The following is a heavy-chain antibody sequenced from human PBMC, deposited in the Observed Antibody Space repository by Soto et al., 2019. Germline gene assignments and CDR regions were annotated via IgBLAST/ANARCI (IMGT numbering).Heavy chain of an antibody. CDR2: IIPILGIA. V-gene: IGHV1-69*04. Sequence: GASVKVSCKASGGTFSSYTISWVRQAPGQGLEWMGRIIPILGIANYAQKFQGRVTITADKSTSTAYMELSSLRSEDTAVYYCARDRRSDYGDYELSGSTYCYYYYMDVWGKGTTVTVSS. J-gene: IGHJ6*03. D-gene: IGHD4-17*01. CDR1: GGTFSSYT. CDR3: ARDRRSDYGDYELSGSTYCYYYYMDV.